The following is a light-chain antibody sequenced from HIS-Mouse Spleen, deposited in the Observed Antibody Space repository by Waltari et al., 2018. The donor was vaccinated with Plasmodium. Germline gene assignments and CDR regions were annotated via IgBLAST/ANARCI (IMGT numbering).Light chain of an antibody. CDR2: DVS. CDR3: CSYAGSYTLV. CDR1: SSDVGGSNY. Sequence: QSALTQPRSVSGSPGQSVTISCPGTSSDVGGSNYVSWYQQHPGKAPKCMIYDVSKRPSGVPDRFSGSKSGNTASLTISGLQAEDEADYYCCSYAGSYTLVFGGGTKLTVL. J-gene: IGLJ2*01. V-gene: IGLV2-11*01.